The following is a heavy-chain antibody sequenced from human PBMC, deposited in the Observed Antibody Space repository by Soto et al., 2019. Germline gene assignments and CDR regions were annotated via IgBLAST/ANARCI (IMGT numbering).Heavy chain of an antibody. V-gene: IGHV1-24*01. CDR3: ATALGGSSGWARFDY. J-gene: IGHJ4*02. CDR1: GYTLTELS. CDR2: FDPEDGET. D-gene: IGHD6-19*01. Sequence: ASVKVSCKVSGYTLTELSMHWMRQAPGKGLEWMGGFDPEDGETIYAQKFQGRVTMTEDTSTDTAYMELSSLRSEDTAVYYCATALGGSSGWARFDYWGQGTLVTVSS.